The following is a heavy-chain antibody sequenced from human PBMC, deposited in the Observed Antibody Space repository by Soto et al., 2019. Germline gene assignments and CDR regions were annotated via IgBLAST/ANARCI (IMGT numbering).Heavy chain of an antibody. V-gene: IGHV3-23*01. CDR3: AKAGIGGFRGWDTFNWFDS. CDR2: ISGSGDST. D-gene: IGHD5-18*01. CDR1: GFIFRSYA. J-gene: IGHJ5*01. Sequence: DVQLLESGGGLVQPGGSLRLSCAASGFIFRSYAMNWVRQAPGKGLERVSGISGSGDSTYYADAVRGRFTISRDNAKNTLFLQMNSLRDDATALYYCAKAGIGGFRGWDTFNWFDSWGQGILVSVSS.